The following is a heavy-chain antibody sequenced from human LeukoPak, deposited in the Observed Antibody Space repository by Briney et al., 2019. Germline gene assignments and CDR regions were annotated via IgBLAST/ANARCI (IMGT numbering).Heavy chain of an antibody. D-gene: IGHD3-3*01. V-gene: IGHV4-34*01. CDR1: GGSHLGYY. CDR3: ARERRLWSGGYYGMDV. Sequence: SETLSHTRVVNGGSHLGYYWSWIRPPPGKGLAGIGEVNLVGSTNYTPSLTRRVTIPIDTSKNEFSLKLSSVTAADTAVYYCARERRLWSGGYYGMDVWGEGGTVTVSS. J-gene: IGHJ6*01. CDR2: VNLVGST.